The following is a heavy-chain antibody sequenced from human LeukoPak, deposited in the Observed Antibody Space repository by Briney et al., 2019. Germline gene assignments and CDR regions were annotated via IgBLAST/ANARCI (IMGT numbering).Heavy chain of an antibody. CDR1: GFTFSNYW. CDR3: AKGAEEGVVITSVYYYYMDV. V-gene: IGHV3-23*01. J-gene: IGHJ6*03. Sequence: GGSLRLSCAASGFTFSNYWMSWVRQAPGKGLEWVSSISGTGYNTYYADSVKGRFSISRDNSKNTMYLQMNSLRAEDTAVYYCAKGAEEGVVITSVYYYYMDVWGKGTTVTISS. D-gene: IGHD3-22*01. CDR2: ISGTGYNT.